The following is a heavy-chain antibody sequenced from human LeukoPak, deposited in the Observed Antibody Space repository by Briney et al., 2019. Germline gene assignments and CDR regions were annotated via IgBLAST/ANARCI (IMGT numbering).Heavy chain of an antibody. CDR1: GFTFSCSA. CDR3: TSPPYCSSTSCENYYYYMDV. V-gene: IGHV3-73*01. D-gene: IGHD2-2*01. J-gene: IGHJ6*03. CDR2: IRSKANSYAT. Sequence: GGSLRLSCAASGFTFSCSAMHWVRQASGKGLEWVSCIRSKANSYATAYAASVKGRFTISRDDSKNTAYLQMNSLKTEDTAVYYCTSPPYCSSTSCENYYYYMDVWGKGTTVTVSS.